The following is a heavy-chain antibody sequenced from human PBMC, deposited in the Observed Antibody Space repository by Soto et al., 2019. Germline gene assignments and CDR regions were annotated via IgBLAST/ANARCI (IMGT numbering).Heavy chain of an antibody. V-gene: IGHV4-34*01. CDR1: GGSFSGYY. D-gene: IGHD3-10*01. Sequence: LSLTCAVYGGSFSGYYWSWIRQPPGKGLEWIGEINHSGSTNYNPSLKSRVTISVDTSKNQFSLKLSSVTAADTAVYYCARGENYGSGSPSREYWFDPWGQGTLVTVSS. CDR2: INHSGST. J-gene: IGHJ5*02. CDR3: ARGENYGSGSPSREYWFDP.